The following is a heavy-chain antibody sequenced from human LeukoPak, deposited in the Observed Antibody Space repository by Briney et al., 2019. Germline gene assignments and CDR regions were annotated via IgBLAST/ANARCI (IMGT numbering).Heavy chain of an antibody. CDR3: ARGGSTRNLNDRFDY. CDR1: GGSISSYY. J-gene: IGHJ4*02. V-gene: IGHV4-59*01. Sequence: KPSEPLSLPCPVSGGSISSYYWSWIRQPPGKGLEWIGYIYYSGSTNYNPSLKSRVTISVDTSKNQFSLKLSSVTAADTAVYYCARGGSTRNLNDRFDYWGQGTLVTVSS. D-gene: IGHD2-2*01. CDR2: IYYSGST.